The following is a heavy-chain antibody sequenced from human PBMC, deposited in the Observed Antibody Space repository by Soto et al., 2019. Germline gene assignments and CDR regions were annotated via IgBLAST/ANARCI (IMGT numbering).Heavy chain of an antibody. CDR3: AKNLRGYYYYMDV. CDR2: ISGSGGST. CDR1: GFTFSSYA. J-gene: IGHJ6*03. V-gene: IGHV3-23*01. Sequence: GSLRLSCAASGFTFSSYAMIWVRQAPGKGLEWVSAISGSGGSTYYADSVKGRFTISRDNSKNTLYLQMNSLRAEDTAVYYCAKNLRGYYYYMDVWGKGTTVTVSS.